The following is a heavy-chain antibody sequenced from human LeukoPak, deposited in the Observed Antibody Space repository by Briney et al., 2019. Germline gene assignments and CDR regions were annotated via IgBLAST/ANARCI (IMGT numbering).Heavy chain of an antibody. J-gene: IGHJ5*02. D-gene: IGHD5-12*01. CDR3: ARELRAYSGDDWFDP. Sequence: SVKVSCKASGYTFTSYAMNWVRQAPGQGLEWMGGIIPIFGTANYAQKFQGRVTITADESTSTAYMELSSLRSEDTAVYYCARELRAYSGDDWFDPWGQGTLVTVSS. V-gene: IGHV1-69*13. CDR1: GYTFTSYA. CDR2: IIPIFGTA.